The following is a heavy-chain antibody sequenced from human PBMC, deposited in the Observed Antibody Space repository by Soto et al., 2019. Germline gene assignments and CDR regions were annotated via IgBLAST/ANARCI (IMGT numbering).Heavy chain of an antibody. CDR1: GFTFSSYA. CDR2: ISGSGGST. V-gene: IGHV3-23*01. J-gene: IGHJ5*02. D-gene: IGHD6-13*01. CDR3: AKDHIAAAGYENWFDP. Sequence: GGSLRLSCAASGFTFSSYAMSWVRQAPGKGLEWVSAISGSGGSTYYADSVKGRFTISRDNSKNTLYLQMNSLRAEDTAVYYCAKDHIAAAGYENWFDPWGQGTLVTVSS.